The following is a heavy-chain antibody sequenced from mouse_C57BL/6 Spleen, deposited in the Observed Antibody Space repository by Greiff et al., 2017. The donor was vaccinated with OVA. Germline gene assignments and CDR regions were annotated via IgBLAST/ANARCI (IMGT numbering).Heavy chain of an antibody. J-gene: IGHJ1*03. Sequence: EVKLVESGGGLVKPGGSLKLSCAASGFTFSDYGMHWVRQAPEKGLAWVAYLSSGSSTIYYADTVKGRFTISRDNAKNTLFLQMTSLRSEDTAMYYCARAERYFDVWGTGTTVTVSS. CDR3: ARAERYFDV. V-gene: IGHV5-17*01. CDR2: LSSGSSTI. CDR1: GFTFSDYG.